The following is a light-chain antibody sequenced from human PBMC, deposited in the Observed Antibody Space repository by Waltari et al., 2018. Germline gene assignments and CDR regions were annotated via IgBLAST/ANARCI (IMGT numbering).Light chain of an antibody. CDR3: AAWDDSLNGRGV. V-gene: IGLV1-44*01. Sequence: QSVLTQPPSASGTPGQRVPISCSGSSSNIGSNTVTWYQQLPGTAPKLPIYSNNQRPSGVPDRFSGSKSGTSASLAISGLQSEDEADYYCAAWDDSLNGRGVFGGGTKLTVL. CDR1: SSNIGSNT. CDR2: SNN. J-gene: IGLJ3*02.